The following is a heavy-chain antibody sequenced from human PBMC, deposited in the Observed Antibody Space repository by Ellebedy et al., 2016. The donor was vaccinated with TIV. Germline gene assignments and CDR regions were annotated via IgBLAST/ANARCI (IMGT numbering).Heavy chain of an antibody. CDR2: IGGLDSNT. CDR3: ARDRSISGYAMYYFDS. V-gene: IGHV3-23*01. D-gene: IGHD3-22*01. CDR1: GFTFTSYA. J-gene: IGHJ4*02. Sequence: GESLKISCAASGFTFTSYAMSWVRQAPGKGLEWISTIGGLDSNTYYADSVKGRFTISRDNATNSLYLQMNSLRAEDTAFYFCARDRSISGYAMYYFDSWGRGTPVIVSS.